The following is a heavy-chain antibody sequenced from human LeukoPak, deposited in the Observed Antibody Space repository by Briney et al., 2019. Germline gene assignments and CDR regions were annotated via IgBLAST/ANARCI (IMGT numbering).Heavy chain of an antibody. V-gene: IGHV1-8*02. CDR3: ARNVRYSTLSERGCRMDD. Sequence: ASVKVSCKASGYTFTSYGSRWVRQATGQGLEWMGWMTAYSGNTDYAQKFQGRVTMTRDTSTSTAYMELRSLSSEDTAVYYCARNVRYSTLSERGCRMDDWGKGTTVTVSS. CDR2: MTAYSGNT. CDR1: GYTFTSYG. D-gene: IGHD1-1*01. J-gene: IGHJ6*04.